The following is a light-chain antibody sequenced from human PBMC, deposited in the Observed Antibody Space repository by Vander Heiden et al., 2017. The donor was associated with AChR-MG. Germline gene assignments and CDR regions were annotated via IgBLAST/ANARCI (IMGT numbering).Light chain of an antibody. V-gene: IGKV3-15*01. CDR2: GAS. J-gene: IGKJ1*01. CDR1: QTINRN. Sequence: EILMTQSPATLSVSPGERATLSCRASQTINRNLAWYQQKPGQAPRLLISGASTRATGFPARFSGSGSGTEFTLTISSLQSEDVAIYYCQQYDNWLSFGQGTKVEIK. CDR3: QQYDNWLS.